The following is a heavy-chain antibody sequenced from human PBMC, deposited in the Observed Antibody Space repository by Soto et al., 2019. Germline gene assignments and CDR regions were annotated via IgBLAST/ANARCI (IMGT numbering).Heavy chain of an antibody. CDR3: ARIRRVWQLGYFDY. V-gene: IGHV2-26*01. J-gene: IGHJ4*02. D-gene: IGHD6-13*01. Sequence: QVTLKESGPVLVKPTEPLTLTCTVSGFSLSNARMGVSWIRQPPGKALEWLAHIFSNDEKSYSTSLKSRLTISKATSKSQVVLTMTNIDPVDTATYYCARIRRVWQLGYFDYWGQGTLVTVSS. CDR2: IFSNDEK. CDR1: GFSLSNARMG.